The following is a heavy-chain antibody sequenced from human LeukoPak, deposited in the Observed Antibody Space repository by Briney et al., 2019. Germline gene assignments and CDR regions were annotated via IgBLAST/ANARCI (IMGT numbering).Heavy chain of an antibody. D-gene: IGHD6-13*01. CDR1: GYTFTSYY. V-gene: IGHV1-46*01. Sequence: ASVKVSCKASGYTFTSYYMHWVRQAPGQGLEWMGLINPSGGNTRYAQKFQGRVTMTRDTSTSTVYMELSSLRSEDTAAYYCARDLRGAVAAAGTINDEIDYWGQGTLVTVSS. J-gene: IGHJ4*02. CDR3: ARDLRGAVAAAGTINDEIDY. CDR2: INPSGGNT.